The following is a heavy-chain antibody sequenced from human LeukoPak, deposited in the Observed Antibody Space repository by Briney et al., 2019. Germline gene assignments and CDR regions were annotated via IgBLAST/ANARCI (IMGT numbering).Heavy chain of an antibody. CDR2: IYYSGST. Sequence: SETLSLTCTVSGGSISSSSYYWGWIRQPPGKGLEWIGSIYYSGSTYYNPSLKSRVTISVDTSKNQFSLKLSSVTAADTAVYYCARDLGRAGSHYYYYMGVWGKGTTVTISS. CDR1: GGSISSSSYY. J-gene: IGHJ6*03. CDR3: ARDLGRAGSHYYYYMGV. V-gene: IGHV4-39*07. D-gene: IGHD5-24*01.